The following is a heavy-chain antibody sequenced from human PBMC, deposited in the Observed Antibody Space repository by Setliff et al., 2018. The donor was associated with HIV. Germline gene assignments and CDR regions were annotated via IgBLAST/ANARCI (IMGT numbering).Heavy chain of an antibody. Sequence: ASVKVSCKASGYTFTSYGITWVRQAPGQRLEWLGWINAGNGNTEYSQNFQGRATMTSDTSTSTVYMELSSLRSEDTAMYYCARDFYYYDSSAPHPQTYYFDFWGQGTLVTVSS. CDR1: GYTFTSYG. V-gene: IGHV1-18*01. D-gene: IGHD3-22*01. J-gene: IGHJ4*02. CDR2: INAGNGNT. CDR3: ARDFYYYDSSAPHPQTYYFDF.